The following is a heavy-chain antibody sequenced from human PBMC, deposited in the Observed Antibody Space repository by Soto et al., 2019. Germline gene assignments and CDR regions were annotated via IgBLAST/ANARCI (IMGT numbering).Heavy chain of an antibody. CDR1: GYTFTSYD. Sequence: ASVKVSCKASGYTFTSYDINWVRQATGQGLEWMGWMNPNSGNTGYAQKFQGRVTMTRNTSISTAYMELSSLRSEDTAVYYCARRRAITMVRGVIRSAGYFQHWGQGTLVTVSS. CDR2: MNPNSGNT. D-gene: IGHD3-10*01. CDR3: ARRRAITMVRGVIRSAGYFQH. V-gene: IGHV1-8*01. J-gene: IGHJ1*01.